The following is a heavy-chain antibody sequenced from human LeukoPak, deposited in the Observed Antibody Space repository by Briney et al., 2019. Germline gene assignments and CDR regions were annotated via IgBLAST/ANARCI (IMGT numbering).Heavy chain of an antibody. D-gene: IGHD1-26*01. CDR3: AKWGSSYFDY. CDR2: ISYDGSNK. CDR1: GFTFSSYG. J-gene: IGHJ4*02. Sequence: PGGSLRLSCAASGFTFSSYGMHWVRQAPGKGLEWVAVISYDGSNKYYADSVKGRFTISRDNSKSTLYLQMNSLRAEDTAVYYCAKWGSSYFDYWGQGTLVTVSS. V-gene: IGHV3-30*18.